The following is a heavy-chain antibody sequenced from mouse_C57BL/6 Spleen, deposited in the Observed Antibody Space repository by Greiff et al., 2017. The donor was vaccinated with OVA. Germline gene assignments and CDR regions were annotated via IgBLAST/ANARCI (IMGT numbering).Heavy chain of an antibody. Sequence: EVMLVESGGGLVKPGGSLKLSCAASGFTFRSYAMSWVRQTPEKRLEWVATISDGGSYTYYPDNVKGRFTISRDNAKNNLYLQMSHLKSEDTAMYYCARESAQAYFDYWGQGTTLTVSS. J-gene: IGHJ2*01. V-gene: IGHV5-4*01. CDR1: GFTFRSYA. CDR3: ARESAQAYFDY. D-gene: IGHD3-2*02. CDR2: ISDGGSYT.